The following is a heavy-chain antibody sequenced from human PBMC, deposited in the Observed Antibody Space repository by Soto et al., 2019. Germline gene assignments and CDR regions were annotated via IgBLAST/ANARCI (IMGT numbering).Heavy chain of an antibody. CDR3: ARVAPPYCGGDCYSGWFDP. CDR2: IYYSGST. J-gene: IGHJ5*02. D-gene: IGHD2-21*02. V-gene: IGHV4-59*01. Sequence: PSETLSLTCTVSGGSISSYYWSWIRQPPGKGLEWIGYIYYSGSTNYNPSLKSRVTISVDTSKNQFSLKLSSVTAADTAVYYCARVAPPYCGGDCYSGWFDPWGQGTLVTSPQ. CDR1: GGSISSYY.